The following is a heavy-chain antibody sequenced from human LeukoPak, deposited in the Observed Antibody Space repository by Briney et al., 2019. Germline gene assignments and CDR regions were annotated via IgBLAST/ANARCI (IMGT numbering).Heavy chain of an antibody. CDR3: ARDHRYSSSWPDAFDI. CDR1: GFTFGSYW. CDR2: IKQDGSEK. V-gene: IGHV3-7*01. J-gene: IGHJ3*02. D-gene: IGHD6-13*01. Sequence: GGSLRLSCAASGFTFGSYWMSWVRQAPGKGLEWVANIKQDGSEKYYVDSVKGRFTISRDNAKNSLYLQMNSLRAEDTAVYYCARDHRYSSSWPDAFDIWGQGTMVTVSS.